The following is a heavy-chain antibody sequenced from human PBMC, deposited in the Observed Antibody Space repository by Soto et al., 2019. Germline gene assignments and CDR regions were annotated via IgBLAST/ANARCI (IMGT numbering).Heavy chain of an antibody. CDR3: AKGHYYDNVGNWVANQAFDS. V-gene: IGHV3-23*01. Sequence: GSLRLSCAVTGFSFNNYAMNCVRQAPGKGLEWVSSISGGGTGTYSADAVKGRFTISSDKSRNTVYLQMSSLRADDTAVYYCAKGHYYDNVGNWVANQAFDSWGQGSLVTVYS. CDR1: GFSFNNYA. D-gene: IGHD3-22*01. J-gene: IGHJ4*02. CDR2: ISGGGTGT.